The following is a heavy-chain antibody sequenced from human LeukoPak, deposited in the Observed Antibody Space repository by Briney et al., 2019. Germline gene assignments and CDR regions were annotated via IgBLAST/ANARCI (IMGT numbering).Heavy chain of an antibody. J-gene: IGHJ6*02. CDR2: ISGSGGST. CDR3: AKDLANYYYYYGMDV. Sequence: PGGSLRLSCAASGFTFSSYAMSWVRQAPGKGLEWASAISGSGGSTYYADSVKGRFTISRDNSKNTLYLQMNSLRAEDTAVYYCAKDLANYYYYYGMDVWGQGTTVTVSS. CDR1: GFTFSSYA. V-gene: IGHV3-23*01.